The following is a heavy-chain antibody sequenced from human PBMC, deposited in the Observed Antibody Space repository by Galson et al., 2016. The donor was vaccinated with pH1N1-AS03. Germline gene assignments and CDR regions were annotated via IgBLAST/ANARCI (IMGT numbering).Heavy chain of an antibody. Sequence: SVKVSCKASGGTFSSYVISWVRQAPGQGLEWMGGIIPIFRTPKYAQKFQGRVTITADESTGTAYMELSSLRYEDTAVYYCASPPNYFDTSGYYLYFDYWGQGTLVTVSS. CDR2: IIPIFRTP. CDR3: ASPPNYFDTSGYYLYFDY. D-gene: IGHD3-22*01. CDR1: GGTFSSYV. V-gene: IGHV1-69*13. J-gene: IGHJ4*02.